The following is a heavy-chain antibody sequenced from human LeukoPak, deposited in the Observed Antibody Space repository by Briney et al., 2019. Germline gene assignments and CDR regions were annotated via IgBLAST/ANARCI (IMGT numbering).Heavy chain of an antibody. CDR1: GGSISSYY. V-gene: IGHV4-59*08. D-gene: IGHD6-13*01. CDR2: IYYSGST. CDR3: ARPYSNNWYPFDY. J-gene: IGHJ4*02. Sequence: SETLSLTCTVSGGSISSYYWSWIRQPPGKGLKWIGYIYYSGSTNYNPSLKSRVTISLDTSKNQFSLRLSSVTAADTAVYYCARPYSNNWYPFDYWGQGTLVTVSS.